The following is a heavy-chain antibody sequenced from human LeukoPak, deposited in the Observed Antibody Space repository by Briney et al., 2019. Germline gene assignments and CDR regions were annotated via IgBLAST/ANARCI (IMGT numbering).Heavy chain of an antibody. D-gene: IGHD6-19*01. J-gene: IGHJ4*02. CDR2: INHSGST. V-gene: IGHV4-34*01. CDR1: GGSFSGYY. Sequence: PSETLSLTCAVYGGSFSGYYWSWIRQPPGKGLEWIGEINHSGSTNYNPSLKSRVTISVDTSKNQFSLKLSSVTAADTAVYYCAREGSSGWLYWGQGTLVTVSS. CDR3: AREGSSGWLY.